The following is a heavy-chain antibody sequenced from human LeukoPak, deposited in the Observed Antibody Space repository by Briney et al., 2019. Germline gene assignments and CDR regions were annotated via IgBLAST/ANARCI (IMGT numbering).Heavy chain of an antibody. Sequence: PSETLSLTCTDSGGSISRTTYYWGWIRQPPGKGLEWIGSLYYSGSTYYNPSLKSRVTISVDTSKNQFSLKLRSVTAADTAVYYCARLSVATYYLDYWGQGTLVTVSS. V-gene: IGHV4-39*01. CDR2: LYYSGST. CDR1: GGSISRTTYY. J-gene: IGHJ4*02. CDR3: ARLSVATYYLDY. D-gene: IGHD5-12*01.